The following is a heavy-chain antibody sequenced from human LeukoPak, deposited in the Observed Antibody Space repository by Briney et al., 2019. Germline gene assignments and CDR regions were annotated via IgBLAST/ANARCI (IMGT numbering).Heavy chain of an antibody. V-gene: IGHV4-34*01. CDR2: IYYSGNT. CDR1: GGSFSGYY. D-gene: IGHD3-9*01. CDR3: ARGPINGAFDI. Sequence: PSETLSLTCAVYGGSFSGYYWSWIRQPPGKGLEWIGSIYYSGNTYYNASLKSQVSISIDTSKNQFSLKLSSVTAADTAVYYCARGPINGAFDIWGQGTMVTVSS. J-gene: IGHJ3*02.